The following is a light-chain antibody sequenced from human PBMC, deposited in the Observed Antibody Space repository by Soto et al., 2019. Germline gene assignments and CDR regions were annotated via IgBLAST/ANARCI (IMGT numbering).Light chain of an antibody. Sequence: DIQMTQSPSTLSSSVGDIFTITCWASQSISSWLAWYQQKPGKAPKLLIYDASSLESGVPSRFSGSGSGTEFTLTISSLQPEDFATYHCQEYKTWTFGQGTKVDI. V-gene: IGKV1-5*01. CDR1: QSISSW. CDR2: DAS. CDR3: QEYKTWT. J-gene: IGKJ1*01.